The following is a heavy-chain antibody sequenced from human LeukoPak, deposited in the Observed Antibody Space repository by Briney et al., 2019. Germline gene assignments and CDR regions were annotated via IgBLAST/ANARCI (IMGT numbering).Heavy chain of an antibody. CDR3: AKDLSLKH. V-gene: IGHV4-61*08. D-gene: IGHD2/OR15-2a*01. Sequence: SETLSLTCGVSGDSISSDGHSWSWIRQPPGKGLEWIGYIYYSGNTKYNPSLKSRVTISIDTSKNQFSLKLSSVTAADTAVYYCAKDLSLKHWGQGTLVTVSS. CDR2: IYYSGNT. J-gene: IGHJ4*02. CDR1: GDSISSDGHS.